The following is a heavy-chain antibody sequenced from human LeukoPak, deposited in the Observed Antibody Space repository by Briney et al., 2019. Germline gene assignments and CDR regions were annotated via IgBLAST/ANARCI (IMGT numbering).Heavy chain of an antibody. CDR3: ARDYGGSSPFDY. V-gene: IGHV3-48*03. CDR2: ISSSGSTI. J-gene: IGHJ4*02. D-gene: IGHD4-23*01. CDR1: GFTFSGSA. Sequence: GGSLRLSCAASGFTFSGSAMHWVRQAPGKGLEWVSYISSSGSTIYYAGSVKGRFTISRDNAKNSLYLQMNSLRAEDTAVYYCARDYGGSSPFDYWGQGTLVTVSS.